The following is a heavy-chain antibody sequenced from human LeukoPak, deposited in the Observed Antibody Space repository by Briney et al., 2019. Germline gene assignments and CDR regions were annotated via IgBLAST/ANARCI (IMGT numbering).Heavy chain of an antibody. CDR2: IIPIFGTA. CDR3: ARGQHYYDSSGYSQDDY. Sequence: SVKVSCKASGGTFSSYAISWVRQAPGQGLEWMGGIIPIFGTANYAQKFQGRVTITADESTSTAYMELSSLRSEDTAVYYCARGQHYYDSSGYSQDDYWGQGTLVTVSS. CDR1: GGTFSSYA. J-gene: IGHJ4*02. D-gene: IGHD3-22*01. V-gene: IGHV1-69*13.